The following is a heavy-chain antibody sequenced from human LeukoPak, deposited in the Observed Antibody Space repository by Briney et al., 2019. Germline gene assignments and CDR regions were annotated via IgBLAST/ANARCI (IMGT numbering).Heavy chain of an antibody. D-gene: IGHD3-16*02. CDR2: ISDDGIKK. V-gene: IGHV3-30*18. Sequence: GGSLRLSCAASGFAFRSYGMHWVRQAPGKGLEWVALISDDGIKKYYGDPVKGRFSISRDNSKNTLYLQMNSLRDEDTATYYCAKDQVPFDRRYGMDVWGQGTTVTVSS. J-gene: IGHJ6*02. CDR3: AKDQVPFDRRYGMDV. CDR1: GFAFRSYG.